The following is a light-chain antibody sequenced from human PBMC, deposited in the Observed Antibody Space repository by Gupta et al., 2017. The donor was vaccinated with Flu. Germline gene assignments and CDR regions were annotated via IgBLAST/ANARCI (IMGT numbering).Light chain of an antibody. CDR2: DAS. Sequence: DIQMTQSPSSLSASVGDRVTITCQASEDISNYLNWYQQKPGKAPQLLIYDASNLQTGVPSRFSGSGSGTDFSFTISSLQPEDITTYYCQQYYSHRLAFGGGTKAEIK. V-gene: IGKV1-33*01. J-gene: IGKJ4*01. CDR3: QQYYSHRLA. CDR1: EDISNY.